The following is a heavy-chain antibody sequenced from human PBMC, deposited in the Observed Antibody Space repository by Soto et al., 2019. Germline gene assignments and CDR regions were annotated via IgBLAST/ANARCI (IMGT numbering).Heavy chain of an antibody. CDR3: ARDRGSSPYGMDV. CDR1: GFTFSSYS. CDR2: ISSSSYI. V-gene: IGHV3-21*01. D-gene: IGHD6-13*01. Sequence: GGSLRLSCAASGFTFSSYSMNWVRQAPGKGLEWVSSISSSSYIYYADSVKGRFTISRDNAKNSLYLQMNSLRAEDTAVYYCARDRGSSPYGMDVWGQGTTVTVSS. J-gene: IGHJ6*02.